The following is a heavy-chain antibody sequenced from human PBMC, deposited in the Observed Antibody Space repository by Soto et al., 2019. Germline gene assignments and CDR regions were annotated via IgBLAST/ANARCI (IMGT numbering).Heavy chain of an antibody. Sequence: ASVKVSCKASGYTFTSYDINWVRQATGQGLEWMGWMNPNSGNTGYAQKFQGRVTMTRNTSISTAYMELSSLRSEDTAVYYCARGSKGSVVVPAAALYYYYYMDVWGKGTTVTVSS. CDR1: GYTFTSYD. V-gene: IGHV1-8*01. J-gene: IGHJ6*03. CDR2: MNPNSGNT. CDR3: ARGSKGSVVVPAAALYYYYYMDV. D-gene: IGHD2-2*01.